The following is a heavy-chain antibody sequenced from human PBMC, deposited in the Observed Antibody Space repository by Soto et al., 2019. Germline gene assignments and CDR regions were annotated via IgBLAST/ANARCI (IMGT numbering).Heavy chain of an antibody. D-gene: IGHD6-19*01. CDR1: GFTFSSYA. V-gene: IGHV3-30-3*01. CDR3: ARYDPIQSDWQWLVRSSTYYYYGMDV. J-gene: IGHJ6*02. Sequence: QVQLVESGGGVVQPGRSLRLSCAASGFTFSSYAMHWVRQAPGKGLEWVAVISYDGRNKYYADSVKGRFTISRDNSKNSLYLQMNSLRAEDTAVYYCARYDPIQSDWQWLVRSSTYYYYGMDVWGQGTTVTVSS. CDR2: ISYDGRNK.